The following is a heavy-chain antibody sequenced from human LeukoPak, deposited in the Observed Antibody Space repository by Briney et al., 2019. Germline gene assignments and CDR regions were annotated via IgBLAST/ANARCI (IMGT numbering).Heavy chain of an antibody. Sequence: GGSLRLSCAASGFTFSSYWMNWVRQAPGKGLVWVSRIASDGSSTTYADSVKGRFSISRDNAKNSLYLQMNSLRAEDTAVYYCARDVWELLNYWGQGTLVTVSS. V-gene: IGHV3-74*01. J-gene: IGHJ4*02. CDR2: IASDGSST. D-gene: IGHD1-26*01. CDR1: GFTFSSYW. CDR3: ARDVWELLNY.